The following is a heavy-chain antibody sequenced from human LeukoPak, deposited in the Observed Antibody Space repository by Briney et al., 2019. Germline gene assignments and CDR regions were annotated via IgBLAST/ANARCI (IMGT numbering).Heavy chain of an antibody. V-gene: IGHV3-30*02. J-gene: IGHJ4*02. CDR2: IRYDGSNK. CDR3: ARGGTHCSSTSCGFLAFDY. CDR1: GFSFSTYG. D-gene: IGHD2-2*01. Sequence: GGSLRLSCAASGFSFSTYGMHWVRQAPGKGLEWVAFIRYDGSNKYYADSVKGRFTISRDNSKNTLYLQMNSLRAEDTAVYYCARGGTHCSSTSCGFLAFDYWGQGTLVTVSS.